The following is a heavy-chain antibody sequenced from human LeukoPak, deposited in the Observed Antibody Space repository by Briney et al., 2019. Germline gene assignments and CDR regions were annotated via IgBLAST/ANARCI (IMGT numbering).Heavy chain of an antibody. J-gene: IGHJ4*02. CDR1: GYTFTGYY. CDR3: ARQRIGGYSGYDFDY. CDR2: INPNSGGT. D-gene: IGHD5-12*01. V-gene: IGHV1-2*02. Sequence: ASVKVSCKASGYTFTGYYMHWVRQAPGQGLEWMGWINPNSGGTNYAQKFQGRVTMTRDTSISTDYMELSRLRSDDTAVYYCARQRIGGYSGYDFDYWGQGTLVTVSS.